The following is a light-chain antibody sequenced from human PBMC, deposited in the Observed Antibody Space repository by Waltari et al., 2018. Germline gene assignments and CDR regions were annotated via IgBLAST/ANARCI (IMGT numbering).Light chain of an antibody. V-gene: IGKV3-20*01. J-gene: IGKJ1*01. CDR1: QSVSRT. CDR3: QHYVRLPAK. CDR2: GAS. Sequence: EIVLTQSPGTLSLSPGERATLSCRASQSVSRTLAWYQQKPGQAPRLLIDGASTRTTGIPEGYSGSGYGTDFSLTLNRLEPEGFAVYYCQHYVRLPAKFGQGTKVEIK.